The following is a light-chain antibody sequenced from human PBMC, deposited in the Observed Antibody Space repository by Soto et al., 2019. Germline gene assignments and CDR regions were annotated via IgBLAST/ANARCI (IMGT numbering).Light chain of an antibody. J-gene: IGLJ1*01. CDR1: SSDIGAHDD. CDR3: CSYTSDVAPYV. V-gene: IGLV2-14*03. Sequence: QSVLTQPASVSGSPGQSITISCTGTSSDIGAHDDVSWYQQHPGKVPKLLIYGVTDRPSGISNRFSGSKSGNVASLTISGLQAEDEADYYCCSYTSDVAPYVFGAGTKVTVL. CDR2: GVT.